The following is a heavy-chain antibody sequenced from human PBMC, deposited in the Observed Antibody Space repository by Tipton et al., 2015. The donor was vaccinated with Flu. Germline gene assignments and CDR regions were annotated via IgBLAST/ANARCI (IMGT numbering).Heavy chain of an antibody. J-gene: IGHJ5*02. CDR3: AKERGLGVVVPAAINS. CDR1: GFSFSNYA. V-gene: IGHV3-23*01. Sequence: SLRLSCAASGFSFSNYAMSRVRQAPGKGLEWVSGITGSGGNTYYADSVKGRFTISRDNSKNTLYLQMNSLRAEDTAVYYCAKERGLGVVVPAAINSWGQGTLVTVSS. CDR2: ITGSGGNT. D-gene: IGHD2-2*02.